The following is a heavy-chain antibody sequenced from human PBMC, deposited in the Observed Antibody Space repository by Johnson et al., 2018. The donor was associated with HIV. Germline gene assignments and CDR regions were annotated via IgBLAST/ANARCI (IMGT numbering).Heavy chain of an antibody. CDR3: ARDEDDYGASGAFDI. CDR2: VYSGGDT. CDR1: GFTVSRSF. J-gene: IGHJ3*02. V-gene: IGHV3-66*01. Sequence: EVQLVESGGGLVQPGGSLRLCCAASGFTVSRSFMSWVRQAPGQGLEWVPIVYSGGDTYYVDSVKRRLTISRDNAKNSLYLQMNSLRAEDTAVYYRARDEDDYGASGAFDIWGQGTMVTVSS. D-gene: IGHD4-17*01.